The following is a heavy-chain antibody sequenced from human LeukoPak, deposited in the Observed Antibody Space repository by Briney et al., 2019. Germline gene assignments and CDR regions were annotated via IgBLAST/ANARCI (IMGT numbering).Heavy chain of an antibody. V-gene: IGHV3-15*01. D-gene: IGHD3-22*01. CDR3: TTDSGRLVVT. CDR2: IKSKTDGGTT. Sequence: TGGSLRLSCAASGFTFSNAWMICVRQAPGKGLEWVGRIKSKTDGGTTDYPAAVKGRFTISRDDSKNKLYLQMNSLKTEDTVVYYCTTDSGRLVVTWGQGTLVTVSS. J-gene: IGHJ4*02. CDR1: GFTFSNAW.